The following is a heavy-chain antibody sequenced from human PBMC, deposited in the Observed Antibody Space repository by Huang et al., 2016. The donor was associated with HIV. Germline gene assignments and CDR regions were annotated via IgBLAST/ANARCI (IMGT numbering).Heavy chain of an antibody. J-gene: IGHJ2*01. CDR3: ARDGPYSTGWYRYFDL. CDR2: THYSGDS. D-gene: IGHD6-19*01. V-gene: IGHV4-59*11. CDR1: GASISSHY. Sequence: QVQLQESGPGLVQPSETLSLTCTVSGASISSHYWSWIRQTPGKGLEWIGTTHYSGDSVYTPSLQIRVSMSVDRSMNQFSLRLNLVTAADTALYYCARDGPYSTGWYRYFDLWGRGTQVSVSS.